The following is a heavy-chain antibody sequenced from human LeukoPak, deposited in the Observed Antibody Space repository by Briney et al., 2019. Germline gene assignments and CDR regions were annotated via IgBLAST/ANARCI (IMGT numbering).Heavy chain of an antibody. CDR2: IYYSGST. D-gene: IGHD2-15*01. CDR1: GVSISSSSYY. V-gene: IGHV4-39*01. J-gene: IGHJ4*02. Sequence: SETLSLTCTGSGVSISSSSYYWGWLRQPPGKGLEWIGSIYYSGSTYYNPSLKSRVTISVDTSKNQFSLKLSSVTAADTAVYYCASSFVGKQGRRTLLYWGQGTLVTVSS. CDR3: ASSFVGKQGRRTLLY.